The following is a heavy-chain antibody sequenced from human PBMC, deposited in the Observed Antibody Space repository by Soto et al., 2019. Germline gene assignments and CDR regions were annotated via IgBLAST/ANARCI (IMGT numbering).Heavy chain of an antibody. CDR2: ISGTGRVT. Sequence: EVQLLESGGGLVQPGGSLKISCAVSGFTFSSYAMSWVRQAPGKGLEWVSGISGTGRVTNYAESVKVRFTISRDNPKNTLYLEMKSLRVEDTAVYYCAKDVHYDIVTGIEYFDHWGQGTLVTVSS. V-gene: IGHV3-23*01. CDR1: GFTFSSYA. CDR3: AKDVHYDIVTGIEYFDH. D-gene: IGHD3-9*01. J-gene: IGHJ1*01.